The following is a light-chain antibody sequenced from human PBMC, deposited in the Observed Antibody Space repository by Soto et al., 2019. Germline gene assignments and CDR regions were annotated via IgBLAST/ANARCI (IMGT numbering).Light chain of an antibody. CDR3: SSYTSSSTLYV. Sequence: QSARTQPASVSGSPGQSITMSCTGTSSDDGGYNYVSWYQQHPGKVPKLMIYDVSNRPSGVSNRFSGSKSGNTASLTISGLQAEDEADYYCSSYTSSSTLYVFGTGTKLTVL. CDR2: DVS. V-gene: IGLV2-14*01. CDR1: SSDDGGYNY. J-gene: IGLJ1*01.